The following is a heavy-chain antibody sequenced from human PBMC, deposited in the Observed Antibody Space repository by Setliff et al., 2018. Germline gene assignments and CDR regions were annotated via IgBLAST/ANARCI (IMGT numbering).Heavy chain of an antibody. CDR1: GFTFSNYY. CDR3: ARVHYETSTYSPTLFDH. Sequence: LRLSCAASGFTFSNYYMTWIRQAPGKGLEWISYIHDSGNPTYYADSVKGRLTISRDNSKNSVFLQMNSLRVEDTAVYYCARVHYETSTYSPTLFDHWGQGALVTVSS. CDR2: IHDSGNPT. J-gene: IGHJ4*02. V-gene: IGHV3-11*01. D-gene: IGHD3-22*01.